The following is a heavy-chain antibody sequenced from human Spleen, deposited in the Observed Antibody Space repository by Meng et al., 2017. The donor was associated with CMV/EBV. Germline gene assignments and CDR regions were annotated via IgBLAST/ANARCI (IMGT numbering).Heavy chain of an antibody. D-gene: IGHD1-1*01. CDR2: INPNSGGT. Sequence: ASVKVSCKASGYTFTGYYMHWVRQAPGQGLEWMGWINPNSGGTNYAQKFQGRVTMTRDTSTSTAYMELSRLRSDDTAIYYGARVLRERPPDNWGQGALVTVSS. CDR3: ARVLRERPPDN. V-gene: IGHV1-2*02. J-gene: IGHJ4*02. CDR1: GYTFTGYY.